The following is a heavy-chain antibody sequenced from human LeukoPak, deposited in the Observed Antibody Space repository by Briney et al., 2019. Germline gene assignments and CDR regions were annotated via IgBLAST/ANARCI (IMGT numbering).Heavy chain of an antibody. CDR1: GGSISSSNW. V-gene: IGHV4-4*02. D-gene: IGHD3-16*01. Sequence: SGTLSLTCAASGGSISSSNWWSWVRPPPGKGLEWIGEIYHTGSTNYSPSLRSRVTMSIDKSNNQFSLNLNSVTAADTAVYYCAKSGDYLWDYWGQGTLVTVSS. CDR2: IYHTGST. J-gene: IGHJ4*02. CDR3: AKSGDYLWDY.